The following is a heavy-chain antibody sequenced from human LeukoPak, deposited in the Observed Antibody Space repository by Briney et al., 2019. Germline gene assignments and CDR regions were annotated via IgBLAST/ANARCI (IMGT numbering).Heavy chain of an antibody. D-gene: IGHD2-2*01. V-gene: IGHV3-15*01. Sequence: GGSLRLSCAASGFTFSNAWMSWVRQAPGKGLEWVGRIKSKTDGGTTDYAAPVKGRFTISRDDSKNTLYLQMNSPKTEDTAVYYCTTRGYQLLGYIDYWGQGTLVTVSS. CDR3: TTRGYQLLGYIDY. CDR1: GFTFSNAW. CDR2: IKSKTDGGTT. J-gene: IGHJ4*02.